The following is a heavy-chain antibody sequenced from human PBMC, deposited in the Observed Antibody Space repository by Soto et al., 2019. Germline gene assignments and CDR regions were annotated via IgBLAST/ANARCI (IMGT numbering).Heavy chain of an antibody. CDR2: IIPIFGTA. J-gene: IGHJ4*02. V-gene: IGHV1-69*13. CDR3: ARGDDYGGQCYFDY. Sequence: GAAVKVSCKASGGTFSSYAISWVRQAPGQGLEWMGGIIPIFGTANYAQKFQGRVTITADESTSTAYMELSSLRSEDTAVYYCARGDDYGGQCYFDYWGRGTLVTVSS. CDR1: GGTFSSYA. D-gene: IGHD4-17*01.